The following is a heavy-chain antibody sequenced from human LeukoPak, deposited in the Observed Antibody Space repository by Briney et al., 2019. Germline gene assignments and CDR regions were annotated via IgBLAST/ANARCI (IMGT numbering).Heavy chain of an antibody. CDR3: ARTRGGSYYPGSAFDI. V-gene: IGHV5-51*01. D-gene: IGHD1-26*01. J-gene: IGHJ3*02. CDR2: TYPGDSDT. Sequence: PGESLKISCKGSGYSFTSYWIGWVRQMPGKGLEWMGITYPGDSDTRYRPSFQGQVTISADKSISTAYLQWSSLKASDTAMYYCARTRGGSYYPGSAFDIWGQGTMVTVSS. CDR1: GYSFTSYW.